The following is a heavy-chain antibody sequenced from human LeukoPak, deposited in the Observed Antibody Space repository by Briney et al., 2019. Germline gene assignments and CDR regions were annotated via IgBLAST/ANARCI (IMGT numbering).Heavy chain of an antibody. CDR1: GYIITNYA. V-gene: IGHV7-4-1*02. CDR3: ASTPRYNWNYAFDY. Sequence: ASVNVSCKASGYIITNYAMNWVRQAPGQGLEWMGWINTNTGNPTYAQGFTGRFVFSLDTSVSTAYLQISSLKAEDTAVYYCASTPRYNWNYAFDYWGQGTLVTVSS. CDR2: INTNTGNP. D-gene: IGHD1-7*01. J-gene: IGHJ4*02.